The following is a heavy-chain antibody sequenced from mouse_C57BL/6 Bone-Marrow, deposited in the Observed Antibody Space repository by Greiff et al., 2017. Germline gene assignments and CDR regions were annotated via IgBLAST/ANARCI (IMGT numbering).Heavy chain of an antibody. CDR2: IDPSDSYT. V-gene: IGHV1-69*01. CDR1: GYTFTSYW. Sequence: VQLQQPGAELVMPGASVKLSCKASGYTFTSYWMHWVKQRPGQGLEWIGEIDPSDSYTNYNQKFKGKSTLTVDKSSSTAYMQLSSLTSEDSAVYYCARVLWLRRDWYFDVWGTGTTVTVSS. J-gene: IGHJ1*03. CDR3: ARVLWLRRDWYFDV. D-gene: IGHD2-2*01.